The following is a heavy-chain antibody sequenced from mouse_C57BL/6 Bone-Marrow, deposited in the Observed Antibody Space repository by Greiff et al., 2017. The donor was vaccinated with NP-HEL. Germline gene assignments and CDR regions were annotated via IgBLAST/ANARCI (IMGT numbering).Heavy chain of an antibody. J-gene: IGHJ4*01. CDR3: ASTTMSTTRRVRYAMDY. V-gene: IGHV1-55*01. CDR2: IYPGSGST. CDR1: GYTFTSYW. Sequence: QVQLQQPGAELVKPGASVKMSCKASGYTFTSYWITWVKQRPGQGLAWIGEIYPGSGSTNYNEKFKSKATLTVDTSSSTAYMQLSSLTSEDSAASDYASTTMSTTRRVRYAMDYGGQGTSVTVSS. D-gene: IGHD2-4*01.